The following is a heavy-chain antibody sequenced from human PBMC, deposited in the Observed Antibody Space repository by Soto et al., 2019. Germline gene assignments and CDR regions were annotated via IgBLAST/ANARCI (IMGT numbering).Heavy chain of an antibody. CDR2: IYYSGST. Sequence: SETLSLTCTVSGGSISSGGYYWSWIRQHPGKGLEWIGYIYYSGSTYYNPSLKSRVTISVDTSKNQFPLKLSSVTAADTAVYYCARDRGGYNFDYWGQGTLVTVSS. D-gene: IGHD5-12*01. CDR3: ARDRGGYNFDY. J-gene: IGHJ4*02. CDR1: GGSISSGGYY. V-gene: IGHV4-31*03.